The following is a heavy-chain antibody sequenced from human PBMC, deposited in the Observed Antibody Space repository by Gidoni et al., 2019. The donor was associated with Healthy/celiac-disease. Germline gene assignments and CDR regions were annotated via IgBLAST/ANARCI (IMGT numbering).Heavy chain of an antibody. Sequence: QVQLQQWGAGLLKPSETLSLTCAVYGGSFSGYYWSWIRQPPGKGLEWIGEINHSGSTNYNPSLKSRVTISVDTSKNQFSLKLSSVTAADTAVYYCARGPFWSGYYSRFFDYWGQGTLVTVSS. CDR2: INHSGST. V-gene: IGHV4-34*01. CDR1: GGSFSGYY. J-gene: IGHJ4*02. D-gene: IGHD3-3*01. CDR3: ARGPFWSGYYSRFFDY.